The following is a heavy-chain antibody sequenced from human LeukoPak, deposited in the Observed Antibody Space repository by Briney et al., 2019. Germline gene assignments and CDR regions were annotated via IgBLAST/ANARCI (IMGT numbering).Heavy chain of an antibody. V-gene: IGHV3-30-3*01. CDR2: ISYDGSNK. Sequence: PGRSLRLSCAASGFTFSSYAMHWVRQAPGKGLEWVAVISYDGSNKYYADSVKGRFTISRDNSKNTLYLQMNSLRAEDTAVYYCARDRLPALDYYYGMDVWGQGTTVTVSS. CDR3: ARDRLPALDYYYGMDV. J-gene: IGHJ6*02. D-gene: IGHD2-2*01. CDR1: GFTFSSYA.